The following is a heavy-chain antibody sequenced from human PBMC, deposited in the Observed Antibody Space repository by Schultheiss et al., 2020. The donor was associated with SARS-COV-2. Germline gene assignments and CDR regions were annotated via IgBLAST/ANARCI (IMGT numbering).Heavy chain of an antibody. J-gene: IGHJ3*02. D-gene: IGHD2-15*01. Sequence: GGSLRLSCKGSGYRFTNFWISWVRQMPGKGLEWMGIIYPGDSDTRYSPSFQGQVTISADKSISTAYLQWSSLKASDTAMYYCARPYCSGGSCPRAFDIWGQGTMVTVSS. CDR3: ARPYCSGGSCPRAFDI. V-gene: IGHV5-51*01. CDR2: IYPGDSDT. CDR1: GYRFTNFW.